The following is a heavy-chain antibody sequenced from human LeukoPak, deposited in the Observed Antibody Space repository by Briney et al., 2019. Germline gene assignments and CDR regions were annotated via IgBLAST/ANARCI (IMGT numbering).Heavy chain of an antibody. CDR3: ARPSGYSYGHTVFDP. CDR1: GGSISSSSLY. V-gene: IGHV4-39*07. CDR2: IYYSGST. J-gene: IGHJ5*02. D-gene: IGHD5-18*01. Sequence: PSETLSRTCTVSGGSISSSSLYWGWIRQPPGKGLEWIGSIYYSGSTYYNPSLKSRVTISVDTSKNQFSLKLSSVTAADTAVYYCARPSGYSYGHTVFDPWGQGTLVTVSS.